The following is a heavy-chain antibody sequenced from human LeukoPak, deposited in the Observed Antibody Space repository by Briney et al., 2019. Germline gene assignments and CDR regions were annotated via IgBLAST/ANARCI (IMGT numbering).Heavy chain of an antibody. CDR1: GFTFSSYA. Sequence: GGSLRLSCAASGFTFSSYAMSDVRQAPGKGREWVSAISGSGGSTYYADSVKGRLTISRDNSKTTQYLQMHSLSAEDTAVYYCEKSRFLAWLRSRNWFDHWGQGTLVTVSS. D-gene: IGHD3-3*01. V-gene: IGHV3-23*01. J-gene: IGHJ5*02. CDR3: EKSRFLAWLRSRNWFDH. CDR2: ISGSGGST.